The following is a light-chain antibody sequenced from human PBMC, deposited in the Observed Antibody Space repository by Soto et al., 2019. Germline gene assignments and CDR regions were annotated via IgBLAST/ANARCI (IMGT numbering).Light chain of an antibody. Sequence: QSALTQPASVSGSPGQSITISCTGTSSDVGGYNYVSWYQHHPGKAPKLTIYDVSNRPSGVSNRFSGSKSGDTASLTISGLQAEDEADYYCSSYTGGSTLVFGGGTQLTVL. V-gene: IGLV2-14*03. CDR2: DVS. CDR3: SSYTGGSTLV. CDR1: SSDVGGYNY. J-gene: IGLJ2*01.